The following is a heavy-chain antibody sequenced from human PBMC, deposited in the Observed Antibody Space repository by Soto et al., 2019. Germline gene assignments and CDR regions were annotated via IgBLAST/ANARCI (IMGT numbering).Heavy chain of an antibody. J-gene: IGHJ6*03. Sequence: QVQLQESGPGLVKHSETLSLTCTVSGASISSHYWSWIRQAPGKGLEWIANINYNGNTNYNPSLKSRVTISVDTSKNQFSLTVISVTAADTAVYYCAGGGSIVVATRRLMDVWGRGTTVTVSS. D-gene: IGHD3-22*01. CDR1: GASISSHY. CDR3: AGGGSIVVATRRLMDV. V-gene: IGHV4-59*08. CDR2: INYNGNT.